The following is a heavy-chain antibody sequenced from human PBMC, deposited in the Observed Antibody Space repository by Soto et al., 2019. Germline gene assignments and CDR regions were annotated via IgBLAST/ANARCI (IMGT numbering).Heavy chain of an antibody. CDR1: GFTFNSYA. Sequence: EVQLLESGGGLVQPGGSLRLSCAASGFTFNSYAMSWVRQAPGKGLEWVSAISSRGGRTHYADSVKGRFTISRDNSRTTLYLQVNSLRAEDTAVYYCAQDHGPCGDGLDYWGQGTLVTVFS. D-gene: IGHD4-17*01. J-gene: IGHJ4*02. V-gene: IGHV3-23*01. CDR2: ISSRGGRT. CDR3: AQDHGPCGDGLDY.